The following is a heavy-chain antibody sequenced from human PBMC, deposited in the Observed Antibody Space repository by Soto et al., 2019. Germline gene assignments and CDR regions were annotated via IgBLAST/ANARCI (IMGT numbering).Heavy chain of an antibody. D-gene: IGHD3-10*01. V-gene: IGHV1-69*06. CDR2: IIPIFGTA. CDR1: GGTFSSYA. J-gene: IGHJ6*02. Sequence: SVKVFCKASGGTFSSYAISWVRQATGQGLEWMGGIIPIFGTANYAQKFQGRVTITADKSTSTAYMELSSLRSEDTAVYYCARDHSYGSGSYLGYYYGMDVWGQGTTVTVSS. CDR3: ARDHSYGSGSYLGYYYGMDV.